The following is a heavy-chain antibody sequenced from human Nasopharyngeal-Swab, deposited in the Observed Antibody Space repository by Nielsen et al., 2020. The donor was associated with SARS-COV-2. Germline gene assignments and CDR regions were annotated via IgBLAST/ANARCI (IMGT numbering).Heavy chain of an antibody. CDR2: MNPNSGNT. D-gene: IGHD2-2*01. J-gene: IGHJ4*02. V-gene: IGHV1-8*01. CDR3: ARRRPSWYCSSTSRSPEDY. Sequence: WVRQAPGQGLEWMGWMNPNSGNTGYAQKFQGRVTMTRNTSISTAYMELSSLRSEDTAVYYCARRRPSWYCSSTSRSPEDYWGQGTLVTTSS.